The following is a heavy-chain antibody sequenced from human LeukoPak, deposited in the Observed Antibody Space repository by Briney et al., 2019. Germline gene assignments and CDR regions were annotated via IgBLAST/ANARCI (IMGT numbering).Heavy chain of an antibody. CDR1: GFTVDDYT. CDR3: AKVSGKGNDFFDY. CDR2: ISCGGGRA. V-gene: IGHV3-43*01. Sequence: GGSLRLSCAASGFTVDDYTMHCVRQAPGKGLEWVSLISCGGGRAYYADSVKGRFTISRDNSKKSLYLQMNFLRTEDTAFYYCAKVSGKGNDFFDYWGQGTLVSVSS. J-gene: IGHJ4*02. D-gene: IGHD2-21*02.